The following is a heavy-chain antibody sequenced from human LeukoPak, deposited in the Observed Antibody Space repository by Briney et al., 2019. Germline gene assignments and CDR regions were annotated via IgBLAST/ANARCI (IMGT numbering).Heavy chain of an antibody. CDR2: IKSNADGGTP. CDR1: GFSFMNAW. J-gene: IGHJ4*02. CDR3: TTFYHEYSPY. V-gene: IGHV3-15*01. D-gene: IGHD2/OR15-2a*01. Sequence: KPGGSLRLSCAASGFSFMNAWMIWVRQAPGKGLEWVGRIKSNADGGTPDYAAPARGRFTISRDDSKNTLYLQMNSLKTEDTAAYYCTTFYHEYSPYWGRGTLVTVSS.